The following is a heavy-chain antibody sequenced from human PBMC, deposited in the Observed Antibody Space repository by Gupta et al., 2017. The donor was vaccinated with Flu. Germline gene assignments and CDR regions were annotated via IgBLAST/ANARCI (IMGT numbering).Heavy chain of an antibody. CDR3: TTGITRQDFAY. J-gene: IGHJ4*02. CDR1: GFTFNNAW. CDR2: IKSITEGGTT. Sequence: EVHLVESGGGLVKPGGSLRLSCAASGFTFNNAWMSWVRQAPGKGREGVGRIKSITEGGTTEYAEPGKGRFTISRDDSKNTPELKMKSLKTDDTAVYYCTTGITRQDFAYWGQGTLVTVSS. V-gene: IGHV3-15*01. D-gene: IGHD6-6*01.